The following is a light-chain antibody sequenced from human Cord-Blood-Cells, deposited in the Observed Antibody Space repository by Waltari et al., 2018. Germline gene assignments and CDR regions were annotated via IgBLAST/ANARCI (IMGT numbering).Light chain of an antibody. CDR3: SSYTSSSSYV. Sequence: QSALTHPASVSGSPGQSITISCTGTRSDVGGSNYVSWYQQHPGKAPKLMIYDVSNRPSGVSNRFSGSKSGNTASLTISGLQAEDEADYYCSSYTSSSSYVFGTGTKVTVL. J-gene: IGLJ1*01. V-gene: IGLV2-14*01. CDR2: DVS. CDR1: RSDVGGSNY.